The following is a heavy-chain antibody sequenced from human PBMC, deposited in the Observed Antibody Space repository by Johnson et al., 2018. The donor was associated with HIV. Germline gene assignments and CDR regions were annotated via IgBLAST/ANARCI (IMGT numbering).Heavy chain of an antibody. CDR2: ISYDGSNK. CDR3: ARVRGAFDI. J-gene: IGHJ3*02. V-gene: IGHV3-30*04. CDR1: GFTFSSYA. Sequence: QMLLVESGGGVVQPGRSLRLSCAASGFTFSSYAMHWVRQAPGKGLEWVAVISYDGSNKYYADSVKGRFTISRDNSKNTLYLQMNSLRGEDTAVYYCARVRGAFDIWGQGTMVTVSS.